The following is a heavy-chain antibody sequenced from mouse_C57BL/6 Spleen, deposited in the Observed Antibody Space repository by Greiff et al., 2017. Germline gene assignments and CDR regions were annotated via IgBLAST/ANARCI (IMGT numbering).Heavy chain of an antibody. V-gene: IGHV1-26*01. CDR1: GYTFTDYY. CDR2: INPSNGGT. CDR3: ARSRYYYGSRWYFDV. D-gene: IGHD1-1*01. Sequence: EVQLQQSGPELVKPGASVKISCKASGYTFTDYYMNWVQQSPGKSLEWIGAINPSNGGTSYTQKFKGKATLTVNKSSSTAYLELRSLTSEDSAVYYCARSRYYYGSRWYFDVWGTGTTVTVSS. J-gene: IGHJ1*03.